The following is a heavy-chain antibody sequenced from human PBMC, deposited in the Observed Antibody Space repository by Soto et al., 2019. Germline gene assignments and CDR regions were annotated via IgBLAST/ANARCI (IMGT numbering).Heavy chain of an antibody. J-gene: IGHJ4*02. Sequence: ASVKVSCKASGYTFTDYGISWVRQAPGEGLEWMGSISAYNGNTNYPQNLQGRVTMTTDTSTSTAYTELRSLRSDDTAVYYCARHRFNYYDNTVYYYFDYWGQGTLVTVSS. D-gene: IGHD3-22*01. CDR2: ISAYNGNT. CDR3: ARHRFNYYDNTVYYYFDY. V-gene: IGHV1-18*01. CDR1: GYTFTDYG.